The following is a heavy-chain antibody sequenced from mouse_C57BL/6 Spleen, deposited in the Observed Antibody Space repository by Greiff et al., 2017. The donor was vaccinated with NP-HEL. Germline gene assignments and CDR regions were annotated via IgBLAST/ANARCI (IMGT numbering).Heavy chain of an antibody. CDR1: GFNIKDDY. Sequence: VQLQQSGAELVRPGASVKLSCTASGFNIKDDYMHWVKQRPEQGLEWIGWIDPENGDTEYASKFQGKATITADTSSNTAYLQLSSLTSEDTAVYYCTRIYYDYDDAWFAYWGQGTLVTVSA. J-gene: IGHJ3*01. CDR2: IDPENGDT. V-gene: IGHV14-4*01. D-gene: IGHD2-4*01. CDR3: TRIYYDYDDAWFAY.